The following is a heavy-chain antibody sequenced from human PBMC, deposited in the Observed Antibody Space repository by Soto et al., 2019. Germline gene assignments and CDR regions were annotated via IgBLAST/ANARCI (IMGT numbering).Heavy chain of an antibody. CDR3: ARKLRFSYYYGMDV. CDR1: GGSISSYY. CDR2: TYYSGST. Sequence: QVQLQESGPGLVKPSETLSLTCTVSGGSISSYYWSWIRQPPGKGLEWIGYTYYSGSTNYNPSLKSLVTVSVHASNNQSSLELSSVPAADTAVYYCARKLRFSYYYGMDVWGQATTVTVSS. D-gene: IGHD5-12*01. J-gene: IGHJ6*02. V-gene: IGHV4-59*01.